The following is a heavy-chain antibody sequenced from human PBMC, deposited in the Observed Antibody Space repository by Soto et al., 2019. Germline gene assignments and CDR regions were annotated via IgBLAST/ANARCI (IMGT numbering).Heavy chain of an antibody. D-gene: IGHD2-15*01. V-gene: IGHV3-33*01. J-gene: IGHJ6*02. CDR1: GFTFSSYG. Sequence: GGSLRLSCAASGFTFSSYGMHWVRQAPGKGLEWVAVIWYDGSNKYYADSVKGRFTISRDNSKNTLYLQMNSLRAEDTAVYYCARDHIGYCSGGSCQYYYDMDVWGQGTTVTVSS. CDR3: ARDHIGYCSGGSCQYYYDMDV. CDR2: IWYDGSNK.